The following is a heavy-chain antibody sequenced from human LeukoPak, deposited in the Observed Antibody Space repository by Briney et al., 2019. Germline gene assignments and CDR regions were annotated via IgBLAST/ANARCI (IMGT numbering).Heavy chain of an antibody. V-gene: IGHV4-34*01. CDR3: ARVPPFRGYGDYGIFDY. CDR2: INHSGST. J-gene: IGHJ4*02. D-gene: IGHD4-17*01. Sequence: SETLSLTCAVYGGSFSGYYWSWIRQPPGKGLEWIGEINHSGSTNHNPSLKSRVTISVDTSKNQFSLKLSSVTAADTAVYYCARVPPFRGYGDYGIFDYWGQGTLVTVSS. CDR1: GGSFSGYY.